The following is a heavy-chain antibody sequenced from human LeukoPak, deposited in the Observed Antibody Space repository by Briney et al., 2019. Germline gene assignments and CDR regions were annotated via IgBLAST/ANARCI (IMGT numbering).Heavy chain of an antibody. CDR2: ISFGGSPK. J-gene: IGHJ6*02. CDR3: AREGASNGYHYGMDV. D-gene: IGHD5-12*01. CDR1: GFTFSLYN. Sequence: PGGSLRLSCAGSGFTFSLYNMHWVRQAPGKGLEWVALISFGGSPKYYADSVKGRFTISRNNSKNMLFLQMSSLKAEDTAVYYCAREGASNGYHYGMDVWGQGTTVSVS. V-gene: IGHV3-30*04.